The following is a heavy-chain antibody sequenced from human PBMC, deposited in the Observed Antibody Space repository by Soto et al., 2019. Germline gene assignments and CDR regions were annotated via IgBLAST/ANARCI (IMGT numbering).Heavy chain of an antibody. V-gene: IGHV3-7*01. Sequence: EVQLVESGGGLVQPGGSLRLSCAASGFTFSSYWMSWVRQAPGKGLEGVANIKKDGSEKYYVDSVKGRFTISRDNAKNSLYLQMNSLRAEDTAVYYCAVAYYDFWSGYFVDYWGQGTLVTVSS. CDR1: GFTFSSYW. CDR3: AVAYYDFWSGYFVDY. J-gene: IGHJ4*02. CDR2: IKKDGSEK. D-gene: IGHD3-3*01.